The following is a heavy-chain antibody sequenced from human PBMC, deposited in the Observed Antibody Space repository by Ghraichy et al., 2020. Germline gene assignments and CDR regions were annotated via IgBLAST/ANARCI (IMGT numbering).Heavy chain of an antibody. CDR2: INHNGRT. CDR1: GGSFSGYY. D-gene: IGHD1-1*01. J-gene: IGHJ4*02. V-gene: IGHV4-34*01. Sequence: GSLRLSCAVYGGSFSGYYWSWIRQPPGKGLEWIGEINHNGRTNYNPSLKSRVTISVDTSKNQFSLKLSSVTAADTAVYYCATYNPHYWGQGTLVTVSS. CDR3: ATYNPHY.